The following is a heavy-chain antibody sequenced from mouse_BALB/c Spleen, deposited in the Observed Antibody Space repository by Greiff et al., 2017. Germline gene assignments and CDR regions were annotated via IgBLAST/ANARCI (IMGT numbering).Heavy chain of an antibody. Sequence: VQLKQSGAELVRPGALVKLSCKASGFNIKDYYMHWVKQRPEQGLEWIGWIDPENGNTIYDPKFQGKASITADTSSNTAYLQLSSLTSEDTAVYYCASLNWDDYAMDYWGQGTSVTVSS. V-gene: IGHV14-1*02. CDR3: ASLNWDDYAMDY. CDR2: IDPENGNT. J-gene: IGHJ4*01. D-gene: IGHD4-1*01. CDR1: GFNIKDYY.